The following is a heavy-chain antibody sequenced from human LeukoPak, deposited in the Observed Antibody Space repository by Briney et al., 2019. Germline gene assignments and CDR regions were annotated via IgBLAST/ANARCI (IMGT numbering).Heavy chain of an antibody. CDR3: ARVPSHDSSGYYYYYYMDV. J-gene: IGHJ6*03. V-gene: IGHV1-8*03. CDR2: MNPNSGNT. Sequence: ASVKVSCKASGYTFTSYDINWVRQATGQGLEWMGWMNPNSGNTGYAQKFQGRVTITRNTSISTAYMELSSLRSEDTAVYYCARVPSHDSSGYYYYYYMDVWGKGTTVTVSS. CDR1: GYTFTSYD. D-gene: IGHD3-22*01.